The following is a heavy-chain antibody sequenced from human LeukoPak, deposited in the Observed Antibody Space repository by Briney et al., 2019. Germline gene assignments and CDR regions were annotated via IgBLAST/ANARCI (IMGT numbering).Heavy chain of an antibody. CDR3: AKDGRRLPAAMDY. D-gene: IGHD2-2*01. CDR2: ISYDGSNK. J-gene: IGHJ4*02. CDR1: GFTFSSYG. Sequence: PGRSLRLSCAASGFTFSSYGMHWVRQAPGKGLEWVAVISYDGSNKYYADSVKGRFTISRDNSKNTLYLQMNSLRAEGTAVYYCAKDGRRLPAAMDYWGQGTLVTVSS. V-gene: IGHV3-30*18.